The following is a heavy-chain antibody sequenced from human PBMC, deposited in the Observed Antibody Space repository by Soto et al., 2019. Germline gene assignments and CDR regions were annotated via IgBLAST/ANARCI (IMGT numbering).Heavy chain of an antibody. CDR1: GFSFATSA. Sequence: GGSLRLSCSASGFSFATSAMSWVRQTPGKGLEWVSATSASGGSTYYADSVKGRFTISRDNAKNSLYLQMNSLRAEDTAVYYCARDLHDYVSFRFDPWGQGTLVTVSS. CDR2: TSASGGST. D-gene: IGHD3-16*01. V-gene: IGHV3-23*01. J-gene: IGHJ5*02. CDR3: ARDLHDYVSFRFDP.